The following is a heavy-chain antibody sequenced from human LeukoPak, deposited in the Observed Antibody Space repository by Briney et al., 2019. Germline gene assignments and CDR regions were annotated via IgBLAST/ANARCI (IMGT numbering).Heavy chain of an antibody. D-gene: IGHD3-22*01. J-gene: IGHJ4*02. CDR3: ARDHVGYYDSSGYYGGPAWD. CDR1: GFTFSSYG. V-gene: IGHV3-30*02. Sequence: GGSLRLSCAASGFTFSSYGMHWVRQAPGKGLDWVAFIHHDGSNKYYADSVRGRFTISRDNSKNTLYLQMNSLRAEDTAVYYCARDHVGYYDSSGYYGGPAWDWGQGTLVTVSS. CDR2: IHHDGSNK.